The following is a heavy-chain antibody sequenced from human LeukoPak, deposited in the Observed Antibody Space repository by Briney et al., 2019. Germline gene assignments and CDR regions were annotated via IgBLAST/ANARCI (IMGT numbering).Heavy chain of an antibody. CDR2: ISAYNGNT. J-gene: IGHJ4*02. CDR1: GYTFTSYG. D-gene: IGHD1-7*01. CDR3: ARGGNWNSRSPLIIDY. V-gene: IGHV1-18*01. Sequence: ASVTVSCKASGYTFTSYGISWVRQAPGQGLEWMGWISAYNGNTNYAQKLQGRVTMTTDTSTSTAYMELRSLRSDDTAVYYCARGGNWNSRSPLIIDYWGQGTLVTVPS.